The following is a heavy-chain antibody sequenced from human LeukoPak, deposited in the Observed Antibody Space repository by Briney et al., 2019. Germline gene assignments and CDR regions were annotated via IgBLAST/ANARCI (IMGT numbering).Heavy chain of an antibody. Sequence: SETLSLTCAVYGGSFCGYYWSWIRQTPGKGLEWIGEINHSGSTNYNPSLKSRVTISVDTSKNQFSLKLSSVTAADTAVYYCACDSGDYTAFDPWGQGTLVTVSS. CDR3: ACDSGDYTAFDP. CDR2: INHSGST. V-gene: IGHV4-34*01. D-gene: IGHD4-17*01. CDR1: GGSFCGYY. J-gene: IGHJ5*02.